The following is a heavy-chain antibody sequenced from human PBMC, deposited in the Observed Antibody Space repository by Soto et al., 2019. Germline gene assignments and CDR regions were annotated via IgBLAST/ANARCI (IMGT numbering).Heavy chain of an antibody. D-gene: IGHD3-10*01. V-gene: IGHV1-69*12. CDR2: FIPIFGAA. CDR1: GGTFSSYA. Sequence: QVQLVQSGAEVKKPGSSVKVSCKASGGTFSSYAISWVRQAPGQGLEWMGGFIPIFGAADYAQNFQGRVTIAAAESTSTAYMELSRLRSEDTAVYYCASPRDNYYYNGMDVWGQGTTVTVSS. CDR3: ASPRDNYYYNGMDV. J-gene: IGHJ6*02.